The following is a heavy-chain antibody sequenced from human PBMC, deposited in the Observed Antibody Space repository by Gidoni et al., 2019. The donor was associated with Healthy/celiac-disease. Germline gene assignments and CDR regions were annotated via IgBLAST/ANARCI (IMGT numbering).Heavy chain of an antibody. D-gene: IGHD5-18*01. Sequence: VTLTASGPVLVNPTETLSLTCTVSGFSLSNAIMGVSWIRQPPGKALEWLAHIFSNDEKSYSTSLKSRINISKDTSKSQVVLTMTNMDPVETATYYCARCQDTEMVMGADPSAFDSWGQGTMVTVSS. CDR1: GFSLSNAIMG. CDR2: IFSNDEK. CDR3: ARCQDTEMVMGADPSAFDS. J-gene: IGHJ3*02. V-gene: IGHV2-26*01.